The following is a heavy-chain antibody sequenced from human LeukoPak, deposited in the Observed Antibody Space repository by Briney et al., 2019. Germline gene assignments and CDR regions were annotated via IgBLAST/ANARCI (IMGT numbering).Heavy chain of an antibody. CDR3: ARCPYSSGWYYSNDY. D-gene: IGHD6-19*01. CDR2: IYPGDSDT. V-gene: IGHV5-51*01. J-gene: IGHJ4*02. Sequence: GESLKISCKGSGYSFTSYCIGWLRQMPGKGLELMGIIYPGDSDTRYSPSFQGQVTISADKSISTAYLQWSSLKASETAMYYCARCPYSSGWYYSNDYWGQGTLVTVSS. CDR1: GYSFTSYC.